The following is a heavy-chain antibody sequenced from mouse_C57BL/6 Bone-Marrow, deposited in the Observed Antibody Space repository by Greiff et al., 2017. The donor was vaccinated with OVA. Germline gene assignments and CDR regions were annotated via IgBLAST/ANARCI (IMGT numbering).Heavy chain of an antibody. V-gene: IGHV1-54*01. J-gene: IGHJ2*01. CDR1: GYAFTNYL. Sequence: VQLQQSGAELVRPGTSVKVSCKASGYAFTNYLIEWVKQRPGQVLEWIGVINPGSGGTNYNEKFKGKATLTADKSSSTAYMQLSSLTSEDSAVYFCARRTIVTFDYWGQGTTLTVSS. D-gene: IGHD2-5*01. CDR3: ARRTIVTFDY. CDR2: INPGSGGT.